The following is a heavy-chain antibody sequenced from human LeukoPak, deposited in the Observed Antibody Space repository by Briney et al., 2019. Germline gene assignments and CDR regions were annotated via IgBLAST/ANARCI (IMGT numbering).Heavy chain of an antibody. CDR3: ARAHAEQWLVSAL. CDR2: INSDGSST. Sequence: PGGSLRLSCAASGFTFSSYWMHWVRQAPGKGLVWVSRINSDGSSTNYADSVKGRFTISRDNSNNALSLQMNSLRAEDTAVYYCARAHAEQWLVSALWGQGTLVTVSS. D-gene: IGHD6-19*01. CDR1: GFTFSSYW. J-gene: IGHJ4*02. V-gene: IGHV3-74*01.